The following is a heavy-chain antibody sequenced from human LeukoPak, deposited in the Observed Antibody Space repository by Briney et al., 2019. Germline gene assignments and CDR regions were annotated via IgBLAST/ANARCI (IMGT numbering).Heavy chain of an antibody. D-gene: IGHD6-13*01. CDR1: GGSFSGYY. CDR3: ARGRRGSSWPLYYYGMDV. J-gene: IGHJ6*02. CDR2: INHSGST. V-gene: IGHV4-34*01. Sequence: SETLSLTCAVYGGSFSGYYWSWIRQPPGKGLEWIGEINHSGSTNYNPSLKSRVTISVDTSKNQFSLKLSSVTAADTAVYYCARGRRGSSWPLYYYGMDVWGQGTTVTVSS.